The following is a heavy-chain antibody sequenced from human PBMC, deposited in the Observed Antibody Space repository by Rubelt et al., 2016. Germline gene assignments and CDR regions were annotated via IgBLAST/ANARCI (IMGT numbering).Heavy chain of an antibody. V-gene: IGHV4-59*12. Sequence: QVQLQESGPGLVKPSETLSLTCTVSGGSISSYYWSWIRQPPGKGLEWIGEINHSGSTNYNPSLKSRVTISVDTSKNPFSLKLSSVTAADTAVYYCARDLKYQTPWGYWGQGTLVTVSS. CDR1: GGSISSYY. J-gene: IGHJ4*02. CDR2: INHSGST. D-gene: IGHD4-23*01. CDR3: ARDLKYQTPWGY.